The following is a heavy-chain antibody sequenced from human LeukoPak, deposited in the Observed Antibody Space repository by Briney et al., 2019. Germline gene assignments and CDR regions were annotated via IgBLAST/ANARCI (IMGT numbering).Heavy chain of an antibody. Sequence: SETLSLTCTVSGGSISSGDYYWSWIRQPLGKGLEWIGEIHPSGNTFYNPSLKSRVTISIDTSKNQFSLKLTSVTAADTAVYYCSRGLDQYKGGNFWGQGTLVTVSS. J-gene: IGHJ4*02. V-gene: IGHV4-39*02. CDR2: IHPSGNT. D-gene: IGHD3-16*01. CDR1: GGSISSGDYY. CDR3: SRGLDQYKGGNF.